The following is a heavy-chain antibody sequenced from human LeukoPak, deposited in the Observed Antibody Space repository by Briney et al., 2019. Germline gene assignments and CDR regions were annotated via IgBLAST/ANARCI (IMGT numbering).Heavy chain of an antibody. D-gene: IGHD4-17*01. J-gene: IGHJ4*02. CDR3: ARFFPTVTTTYDY. Sequence: GGSLRLSCAASGFTFSAYAMAWVRQAPGKGLEWVSTIYDDNTYYADSVKGRFTISRDNAKNSLYLQMNSLRAEDTAVYYCARFFPTVTTTYDYWGQGTLVTVSS. CDR2: IYDDNT. V-gene: IGHV3-69-1*01. CDR1: GFTFSAYA.